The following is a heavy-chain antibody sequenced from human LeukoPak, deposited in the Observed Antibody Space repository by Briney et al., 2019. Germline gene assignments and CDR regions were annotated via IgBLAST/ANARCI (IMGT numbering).Heavy chain of an antibody. CDR2: ISSSGSTI. D-gene: IGHD4-17*01. Sequence: GGSLRLSCAASGFTFSSYEMNRVRQAPGKGLEWVSYISSSGSTIYYADSVKGRFTISRDNAKNSLYLQMNSLRAEDTAVYYCARDRYRDYDYWGQGTLVTVSS. CDR1: GFTFSSYE. J-gene: IGHJ4*02. CDR3: ARDRYRDYDY. V-gene: IGHV3-48*03.